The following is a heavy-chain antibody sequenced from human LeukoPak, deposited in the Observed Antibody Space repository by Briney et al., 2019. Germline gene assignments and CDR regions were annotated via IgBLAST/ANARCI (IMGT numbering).Heavy chain of an antibody. J-gene: IGHJ4*02. V-gene: IGHV3-30*02. CDR3: ARRAGAYSYPYDY. CDR2: IRYDGSNT. Sequence: PGGSLRLSCAASGFSFSDYDIHWVRLAPGKGLEWVTFIRYDGSNTYAESVKGRFTISRDNSKNTLYLQMNSLRAEDTAVYYCARRAGAYSYPYDYWGQGTLVTVSS. D-gene: IGHD4/OR15-4a*01. CDR1: GFSFSDYD.